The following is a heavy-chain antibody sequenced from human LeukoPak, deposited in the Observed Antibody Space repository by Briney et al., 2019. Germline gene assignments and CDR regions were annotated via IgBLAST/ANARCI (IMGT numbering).Heavy chain of an antibody. V-gene: IGHV1-2*02. CDR2: INPNSGGT. CDR3: AGEELGYCSSTSCYPYFQH. J-gene: IGHJ1*01. D-gene: IGHD2-2*01. CDR1: GYTFTGYY. Sequence: ASVKVSCKASGYTFTGYYMHWVRQAPGQGLKWMGWINPNSGGTNYAQKFQGRVTMTRGTSISTAYVELSRLRSDDTAVYYCAGEELGYCSSTSCYPYFQHWGQGTLVTVSS.